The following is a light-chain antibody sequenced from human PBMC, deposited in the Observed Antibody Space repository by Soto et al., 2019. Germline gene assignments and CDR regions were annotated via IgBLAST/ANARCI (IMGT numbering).Light chain of an antibody. V-gene: IGKV3-11*01. Sequence: EIVLTQSPATLSLSPGERATLSCRASQSVSSYLAWYQQKPGQAPRLLIYDASNRATGIPARFSGSGSGTGFTLTISSREAEDFAVYYCQQRSNWPPINFGQGTRLEIK. J-gene: IGKJ5*01. CDR1: QSVSSY. CDR2: DAS. CDR3: QQRSNWPPIN.